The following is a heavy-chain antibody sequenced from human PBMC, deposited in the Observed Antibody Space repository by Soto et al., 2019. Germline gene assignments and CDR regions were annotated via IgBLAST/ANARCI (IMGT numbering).Heavy chain of an antibody. J-gene: IGHJ3*02. CDR1: GYTFTSYA. CDR3: ARDYFFGGWYYYGSGSYYNWPAFDI. Sequence: ASVKVSCKASGYTFTSYAVHWVRQAPGQRLEWMGWINAGNGNTKYSQKFQGRVTITRDTSASTAYMELSSLRSEDTAVYYCARDYFFGGWYYYGSGSYYNWPAFDIWGQGTMVTVSS. V-gene: IGHV1-3*01. CDR2: INAGNGNT. D-gene: IGHD3-10*01.